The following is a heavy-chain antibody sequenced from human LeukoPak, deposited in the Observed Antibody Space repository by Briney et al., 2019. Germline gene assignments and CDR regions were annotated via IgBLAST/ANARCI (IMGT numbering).Heavy chain of an antibody. CDR3: ARTGSSGSYLYYYYYYMDV. Sequence: ASVKVSCKASGYTFTSYDINWVRQATGQGLEWMGWMNPNSGNTGYAQKFQGRVTITRNTSISTAYMELSSLRSEDTAVYYCARTGSSGSYLYYYYYYMDVWGKGTTVTISS. V-gene: IGHV1-8*03. CDR1: GYTFTSYD. J-gene: IGHJ6*03. CDR2: MNPNSGNT. D-gene: IGHD1-26*01.